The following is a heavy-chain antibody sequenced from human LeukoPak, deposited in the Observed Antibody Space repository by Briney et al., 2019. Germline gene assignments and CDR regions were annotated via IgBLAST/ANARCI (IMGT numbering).Heavy chain of an antibody. CDR2: IYYSGST. Sequence: SETLSLTCTVSGGSISSGGYYWSWIRQHPGKGLEWIGYIYYSGSTCYNPSLKSRVTISVDTSKNQFSLKLSSVTAADTAVYYCARSDCGGDCYSIAYYFDYWGQGTLVTVSS. J-gene: IGHJ4*02. D-gene: IGHD2-21*02. CDR3: ARSDCGGDCYSIAYYFDY. CDR1: GGSISSGGYY. V-gene: IGHV4-31*03.